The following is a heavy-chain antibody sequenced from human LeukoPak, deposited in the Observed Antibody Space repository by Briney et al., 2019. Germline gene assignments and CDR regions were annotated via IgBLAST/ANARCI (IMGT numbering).Heavy chain of an antibody. J-gene: IGHJ4*02. V-gene: IGHV3-11*04. CDR1: GFTFSDYY. CDR2: ISSSGDTI. CDR3: ARDSYDSGLDY. Sequence: GGSLRLSCAASGFTFSDYYMSWIRQAPGKGLEWISYISSSGDTIFYADSVEGRFTISRDNAKSSLYLQMNSLRAEDTAVYYCARDSYDSGLDYWGQGTLVTVSS. D-gene: IGHD3-10*01.